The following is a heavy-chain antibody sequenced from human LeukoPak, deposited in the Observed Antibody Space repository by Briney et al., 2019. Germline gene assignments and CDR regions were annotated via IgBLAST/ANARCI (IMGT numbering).Heavy chain of an antibody. D-gene: IGHD3-3*01. CDR3: ARGSRFGVVERDAFDI. V-gene: IGHV3-48*03. J-gene: IGHJ3*02. Sequence: GGSLRLSCAASGFTFSSYEMNWVRQAPGKGLEWVSYISSSGSTIYYADSVKGRFTISRDNAKNSLYLQVNSLRAEDTAVYYCARGSRFGVVERDAFDIWGLGTMVTVSS. CDR1: GFTFSSYE. CDR2: ISSSGSTI.